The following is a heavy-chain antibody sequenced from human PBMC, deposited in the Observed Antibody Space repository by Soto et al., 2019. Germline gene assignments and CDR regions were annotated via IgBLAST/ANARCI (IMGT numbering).Heavy chain of an antibody. CDR3: ARGKYYDILTGLYYFDY. J-gene: IGHJ4*02. CDR2: VDNGAGT. CDR1: GFTVSSNY. Sequence: GGSLRLSCAASGFTVSSNYMSWVRQVPGKGLEWLSAVDNGAGTYYADSVKGRFTISRDNAKNSLYLQMNSLRAEDTAVYYCARGKYYDILTGLYYFDYWGQGTLVTVSS. D-gene: IGHD3-9*01. V-gene: IGHV3-53*01.